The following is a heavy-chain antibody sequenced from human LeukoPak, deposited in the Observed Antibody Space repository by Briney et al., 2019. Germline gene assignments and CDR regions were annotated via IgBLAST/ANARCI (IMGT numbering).Heavy chain of an antibody. CDR2: IFHSGNT. J-gene: IGHJ3*02. D-gene: IGHD2-21*02. V-gene: IGHV4-59*08. CDR1: GDSISSYY. Sequence: SETLSLTCTVSGDSISSYYWSWIRQPPGKGLEWIGYIFHSGNTNSNPSLKSRVTISVDTTKNQFSLKLSSVTAADTAVYYCARSIIVVVAAGALDIWGQGTMVTVSS. CDR3: ARSIIVVVAAGALDI.